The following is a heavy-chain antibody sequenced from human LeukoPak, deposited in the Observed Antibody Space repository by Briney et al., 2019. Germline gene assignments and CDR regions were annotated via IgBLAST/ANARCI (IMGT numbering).Heavy chain of an antibody. J-gene: IGHJ6*02. CDR2: ISYDGSRK. D-gene: IGHD1-14*01. Sequence: GGSLRLSCAASGFTFSNYGMHWVRQAPGKGLEWGAVISYDGSRKFYGDSVKGRFTISRDNSKNTLYVQMSSLRAEDTAVYYCAKDRYLEAYGMDVWGQGTTVTVSS. CDR3: AKDRYLEAYGMDV. V-gene: IGHV3-30*18. CDR1: GFTFSNYG.